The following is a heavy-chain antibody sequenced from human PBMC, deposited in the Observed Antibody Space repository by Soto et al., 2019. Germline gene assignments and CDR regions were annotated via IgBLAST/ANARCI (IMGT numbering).Heavy chain of an antibody. J-gene: IGHJ4*02. D-gene: IGHD3-9*01. V-gene: IGHV1-46*03. Sequence: QVQLVQSGAEVKKPGASVKVSCKASGYTFTSYYMHWVRQAPGQGLEWMGIINPSGGSTSYAQKFQGRVXXTXDXXTSTVYMELSSLRSEDTAVYYCARGRYFDWLLYRYWGQGTLVTVSS. CDR2: INPSGGST. CDR3: ARGRYFDWLLYRY. CDR1: GYTFTSYY.